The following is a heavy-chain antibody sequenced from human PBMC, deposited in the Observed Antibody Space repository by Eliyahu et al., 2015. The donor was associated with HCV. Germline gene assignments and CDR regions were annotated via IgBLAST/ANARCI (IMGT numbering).Heavy chain of an antibody. CDR1: GXRFNIYG. J-gene: IGHJ6*02. CDR2: IWYNGANK. Sequence: QVQLVESGGGVVQPGRSLRLSCAASGXRFNIYGMDWVRKAPGKGLEGVASIWYNGANKYYADSVKGRFAISRDNSKNTLYMQMNSLRADDSAVYYCARSGYCSGGSCHYYDGMDVWGQGTTVTVSS. CDR3: ARSGYCSGGSCHYYDGMDV. D-gene: IGHD2-15*01. V-gene: IGHV3-33*01.